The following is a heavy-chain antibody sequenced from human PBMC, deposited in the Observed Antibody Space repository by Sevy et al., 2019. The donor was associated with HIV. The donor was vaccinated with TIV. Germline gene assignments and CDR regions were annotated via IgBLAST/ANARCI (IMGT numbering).Heavy chain of an antibody. Sequence: KQSQTLSLTCAISGYSVSSNSAAWNWIRQSPSRGLEWLGRTYYRSKWYNDYAVSVKSRITINPDTSKNQFSLQLNSVTPEDTAVYYCARERYDYGDHGQYFDYWGQGTLVTVSS. J-gene: IGHJ4*02. D-gene: IGHD4-17*01. V-gene: IGHV6-1*01. CDR3: ARERYDYGDHGQYFDY. CDR1: GYSVSSNSAA. CDR2: TYYRSKWYN.